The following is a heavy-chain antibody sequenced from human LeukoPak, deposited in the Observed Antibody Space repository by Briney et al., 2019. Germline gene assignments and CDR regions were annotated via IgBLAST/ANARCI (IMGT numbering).Heavy chain of an antibody. CDR2: IWYDGSKK. V-gene: IGHV3-33*01. CDR3: ARARHCTTTTCRPYDYGLDV. J-gene: IGHJ6*02. CDR1: GFTFNTYG. Sequence: PGGSLILSCAASGFTFNTYGMHWVRQAPGKGLEWVAVIWYDGSKKYYADSVKGRFTISRDNSKNTIYLQMNSLRADDTAIYYCARARHCTTTTCRPYDYGLDVWGHGTTVTVSS. D-gene: IGHD2-2*01.